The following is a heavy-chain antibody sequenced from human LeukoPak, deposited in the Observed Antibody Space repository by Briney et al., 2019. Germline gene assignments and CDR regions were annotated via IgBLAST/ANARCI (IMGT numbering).Heavy chain of an antibody. CDR1: GYTFTSYD. D-gene: IGHD2-2*01. CDR2: MNPNSGNT. J-gene: IGHJ4*02. V-gene: IGHV1-8*01. Sequence: GASVKVSCKASGYTFTSYDINWVRQDTGQGLEWMGWMNPNSGNTGYAQKFQGRVTMTRNTSISTAYMELSSLRSEDTAVYYCARERLYCGDTRCFLDYWGQGTLVAVSS. CDR3: ARERLYCGDTRCFLDY.